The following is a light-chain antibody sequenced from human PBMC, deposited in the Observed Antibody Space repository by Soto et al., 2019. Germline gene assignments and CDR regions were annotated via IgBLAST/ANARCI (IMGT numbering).Light chain of an antibody. CDR1: QIVTGNF. CDR2: DAS. CDR3: QQYGDSLLK. V-gene: IGKV3-20*01. J-gene: IGKJ1*01. Sequence: EVVLTHSPGTLSLSPGEGATLSCRASQIVTGNFLAWYQQKPGQAPRLLMYDASTRATGIPDRFSGSGSGTDFTLIISRLEPEDFAVYYCQQYGDSLLKFGQGTKVDIK.